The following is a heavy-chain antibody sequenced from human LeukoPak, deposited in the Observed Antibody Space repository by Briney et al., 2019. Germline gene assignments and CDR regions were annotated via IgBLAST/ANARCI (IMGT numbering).Heavy chain of an antibody. CDR1: GYSISSGYY. CDR2: IYHSGST. V-gene: IGHV4-38-2*02. Sequence: SETLSLTCTVSGYSISSGYYWGWIRQPPGKGLEWIGSIYHSGSTYYNPPLKSRVTISVDTSKNQFSLKLSSVTAADTAVYYCARDTSLRYFDWFRYFDYWGQGTLVTVSS. D-gene: IGHD3-9*01. J-gene: IGHJ4*02. CDR3: ARDTSLRYFDWFRYFDY.